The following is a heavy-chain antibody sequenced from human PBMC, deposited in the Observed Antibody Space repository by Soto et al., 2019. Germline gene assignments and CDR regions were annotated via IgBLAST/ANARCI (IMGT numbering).Heavy chain of an antibody. Sequence: GESLKISCKGSGYSFTSYWISWVRQMPGKGLEWMGRFNPSDPYTNYSPSFQGHVTISADKSISTAYLQWSSLKASDTAMYYCARTLCGGEYGMDVWGQGTTVTVSS. CDR3: ARTLCGGEYGMDV. CDR1: GYSFTSYW. CDR2: FNPSDPYT. V-gene: IGHV5-10-1*01. D-gene: IGHD2-21*01. J-gene: IGHJ6*02.